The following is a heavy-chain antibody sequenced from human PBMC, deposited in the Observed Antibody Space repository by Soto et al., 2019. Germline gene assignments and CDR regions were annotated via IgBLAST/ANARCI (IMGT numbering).Heavy chain of an antibody. CDR2: INPSGGST. CDR1: GYTFTSYY. D-gene: IGHD2-2*02. Sequence: GASVKVSRKASGYTFTSYYMHWVRQAPGQGLEWMGIINPSGGSTSYAQKFQGRVTMTRDTSTGTVYMELSSLRSEDTAVYYCARGDCSSTSCYILFDYWGQGTLVTVSS. V-gene: IGHV1-46*01. CDR3: ARGDCSSTSCYILFDY. J-gene: IGHJ4*02.